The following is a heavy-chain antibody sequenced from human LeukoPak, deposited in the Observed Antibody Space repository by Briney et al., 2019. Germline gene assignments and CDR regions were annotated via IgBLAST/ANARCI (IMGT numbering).Heavy chain of an antibody. J-gene: IGHJ4*01. V-gene: IGHV3-73*01. CDR2: IRSKANTYAA. CDR3: MARGDSYGLFDY. Sequence: GGSLRLSCAASGFTFSDSAMHWVRQASGTGLEWVARIRSKANTYAASYAASVKGRFTISRDESKNTASLQMNSLKTEDTAVYYCMARGDSYGLFDYWGHGTLVTVSS. D-gene: IGHD5-18*01. CDR1: GFTFSDSA.